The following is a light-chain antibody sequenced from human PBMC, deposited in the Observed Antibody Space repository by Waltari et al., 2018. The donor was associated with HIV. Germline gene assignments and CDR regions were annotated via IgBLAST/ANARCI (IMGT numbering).Light chain of an antibody. J-gene: IGKJ1*01. CDR2: WAS. CDR3: QQYYRSPRT. CDR1: QSVLYSSNNRNY. Sequence: DIVMTQSPDSLAVSLGERATINCKSSQSVLYSSNNRNYLTWYQQKPGQPPKLLIYWASTRKSGVPNRFSGSGSGTDFTLTIGGLQAGDVAVYYCQQYYRSPRTFGKGTKVEIK. V-gene: IGKV4-1*01.